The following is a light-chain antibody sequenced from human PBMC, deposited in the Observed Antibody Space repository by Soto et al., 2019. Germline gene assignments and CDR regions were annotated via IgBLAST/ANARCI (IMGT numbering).Light chain of an antibody. V-gene: IGKV3-15*01. CDR2: GAS. CDR1: QSVSSN. CDR3: QQYKNWPRT. Sequence: IVWTQSPGTLSVSPGERATLSCRASQSVSSNLAWYHQKPGPAPMLLIYGASTRATGIPARFSGSGSGTEFTLNISSLQSEDGAVYYGQQYKNWPRTFGQGTKVDIK. J-gene: IGKJ1*01.